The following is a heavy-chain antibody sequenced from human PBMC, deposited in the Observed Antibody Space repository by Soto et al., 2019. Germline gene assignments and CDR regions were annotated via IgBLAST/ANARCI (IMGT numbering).Heavy chain of an antibody. Sequence: GGSLRLSCAASGFTFSTYTLSWVRQAPGKGLEWVSAISANGQGIYYADSVRGRFTISRDNSKNTIFLHMDSLRAEDTAVYYCAKDRNYPRDQFHYWGQGTLVTVSS. D-gene: IGHD1-7*01. J-gene: IGHJ4*02. CDR3: AKDRNYPRDQFHY. V-gene: IGHV3-23*01. CDR1: GFTFSTYT. CDR2: ISANGQGI.